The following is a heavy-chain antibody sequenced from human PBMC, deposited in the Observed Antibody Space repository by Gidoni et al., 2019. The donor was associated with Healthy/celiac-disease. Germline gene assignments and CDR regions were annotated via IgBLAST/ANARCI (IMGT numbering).Heavy chain of an antibody. CDR2: IYPGYSDT. CDR3: ASSTPADSIAAAGSGYWDGMDV. CDR1: GYSFTSDR. J-gene: IGHJ6*02. V-gene: IGHV5-51*01. Sequence: ERQRVQSGEAVRKPGESVTISGKGAGYSFTSDRNGWGRQMPGKGLEWMGIIYPGYSDTRYSPSVQGQVTISAYKSIRTAYLQWSSLKASDTAMYYCASSTPADSIAAAGSGYWDGMDVWGQGTTVTVSS. D-gene: IGHD6-13*01.